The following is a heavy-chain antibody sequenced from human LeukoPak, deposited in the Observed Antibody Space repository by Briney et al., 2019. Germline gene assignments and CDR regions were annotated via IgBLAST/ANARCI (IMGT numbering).Heavy chain of an antibody. Sequence: GGSLRLSCAASGFTFSSYSMNWVRQAPGKGLEWVSSITSSSTYIYYADSVRGRFTISRDNAKNSLYLQMNSLRAEDTAVYFCARDPYSGNYGAYYYYYMDVWGKGTTVTVSS. V-gene: IGHV3-21*01. CDR3: ARDPYSGNYGAYYYYYMDV. D-gene: IGHD1-26*01. CDR2: ITSSSTYI. J-gene: IGHJ6*03. CDR1: GFTFSSYS.